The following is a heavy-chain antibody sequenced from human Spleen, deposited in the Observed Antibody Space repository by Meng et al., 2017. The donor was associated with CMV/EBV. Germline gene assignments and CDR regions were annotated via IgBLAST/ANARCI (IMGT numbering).Heavy chain of an antibody. Sequence: GGSLRLSCAASGFTFTNFYMSWVRQAPGKGLEWVAFIRYDGSNKYYADSVKGRFTISRDNSKNTLYLQMNSLRAEDTAVYYCAKDKSSSSGFDYWGQGTLVTVSS. D-gene: IGHD6-6*01. CDR1: GFTFTNFY. V-gene: IGHV3-30*02. J-gene: IGHJ4*02. CDR2: IRYDGSNK. CDR3: AKDKSSSSGFDY.